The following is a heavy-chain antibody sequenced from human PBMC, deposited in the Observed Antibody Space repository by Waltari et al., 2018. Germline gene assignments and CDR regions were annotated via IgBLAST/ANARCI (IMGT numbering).Heavy chain of an antibody. CDR3: AREAAADPGSFDY. CDR2: INPSGDTA. J-gene: IGHJ4*02. D-gene: IGHD6-13*01. CDR1: GYTFPIYY. Sequence: QVQLVQSGAEVKKPGASVTVSCKASGYTFPIYYMHWVRQAPGQGLEWMGIINPSGDTANYAKKFQGRVTMTRDSSTSTVYMELSSLASEDTAVYFCAREAAADPGSFDYWGQGTLVTVSS. V-gene: IGHV1-46*01.